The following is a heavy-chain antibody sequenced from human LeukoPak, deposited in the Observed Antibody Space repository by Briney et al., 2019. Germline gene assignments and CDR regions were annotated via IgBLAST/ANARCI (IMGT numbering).Heavy chain of an antibody. Sequence: GGSLRLSCAASGFAFNTYAVHWFRQAPGKGLEWVAVISYDGNTIHYTDSVKGRFTISRDNSRNTLYLQMDSLRAEDTAVYYCVRSGGLPKFDLWGQGTLVTVSS. CDR2: ISYDGNTI. V-gene: IGHV3-30-3*01. J-gene: IGHJ5*02. CDR1: GFAFNTYA. CDR3: VRSGGLPKFDL.